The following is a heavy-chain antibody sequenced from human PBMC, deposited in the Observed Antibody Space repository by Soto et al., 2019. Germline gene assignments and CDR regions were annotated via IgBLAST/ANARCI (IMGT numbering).Heavy chain of an antibody. D-gene: IGHD3-16*01. J-gene: IGHJ6*03. CDR2: IIPIQNKA. V-gene: IGHV1-69*02. CDR1: GGSFMSYS. Sequence: QVQLEQSGAELKKPGSSVKVSCEASGGSFMSYSFTWVRQAPGQGLEWMGRIIPIQNKANYALKFQDRVTIPADRSPRQVYMELRSLRPEDTAVYYCAKRLLFVDHAYMDVWGKGTTVTVSS. CDR3: AKRLLFVDHAYMDV.